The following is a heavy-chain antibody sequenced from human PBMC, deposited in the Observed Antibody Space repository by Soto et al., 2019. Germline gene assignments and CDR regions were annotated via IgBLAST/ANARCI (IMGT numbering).Heavy chain of an antibody. D-gene: IGHD3-22*01. CDR2: IYSGGST. CDR1: GCTVSINY. CDR3: AKGGSITMTTDAFDI. Sequence: EVQLVESGGGLVQPGGSLRLSCAASGCTVSINYMNWVRQAPGKGLEWVSVIYSGGSTYYADSVRGRFTISRDNSKNTLYLQMNSLRAEDTAVYYCAKGGSITMTTDAFDIWGQGTMVTVSS. J-gene: IGHJ3*02. V-gene: IGHV3-66*01.